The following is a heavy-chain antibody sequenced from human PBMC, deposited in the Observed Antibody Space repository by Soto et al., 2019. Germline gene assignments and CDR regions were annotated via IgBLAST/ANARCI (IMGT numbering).Heavy chain of an antibody. CDR3: ARRAAMASTYGLDV. CDR2: IYPGDSDT. Sequence: VESLKISCEGSGYSFSSYWIAWVRQMPGKGLEWIGIIYPGDSDTRYSPSFRGQVTISADKSIGTAYLQWSSLKASDTAMYYCARRAAMASTYGLDVWGQGTTVTVSS. D-gene: IGHD5-18*01. CDR1: GYSFSSYW. V-gene: IGHV5-51*01. J-gene: IGHJ6*02.